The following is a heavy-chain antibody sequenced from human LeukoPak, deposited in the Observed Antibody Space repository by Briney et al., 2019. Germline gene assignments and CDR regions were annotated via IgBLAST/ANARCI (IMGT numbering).Heavy chain of an antibody. J-gene: IGHJ4*02. CDR3: ARAGSYSSGWYGADY. CDR1: GGSISRDY. D-gene: IGHD6-19*01. V-gene: IGHV4-59*01. CDR2: IYYTGST. Sequence: SETLSLTCTVSGGSISRDYWSWIRQPPGKGLEWIGYIYYTGSTNYNPSLKSRVTISVDTSKNQFSLKLSSVTAADTAVYYCARAGSYSSGWYGADYWGQGTLVTVSS.